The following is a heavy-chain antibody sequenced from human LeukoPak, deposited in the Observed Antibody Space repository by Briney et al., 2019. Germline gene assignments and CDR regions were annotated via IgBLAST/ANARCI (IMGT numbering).Heavy chain of an antibody. Sequence: SETLSLTCAVYGGSFSGYYWSWIRQPPGKGLEWIGEINHSGSTNYNPSLKSRVTISVDTSKNQFSLKLSSVTAADTAVYYCASGPPDYVLDYWGQGTLVTVSS. CDR2: INHSGST. CDR3: ASGPPDYVLDY. J-gene: IGHJ4*02. CDR1: GGSFSGYY. D-gene: IGHD4-17*01. V-gene: IGHV4-34*01.